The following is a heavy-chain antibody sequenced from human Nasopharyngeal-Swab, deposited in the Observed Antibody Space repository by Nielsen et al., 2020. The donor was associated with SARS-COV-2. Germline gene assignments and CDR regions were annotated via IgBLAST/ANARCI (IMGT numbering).Heavy chain of an antibody. CDR3: ASLGLTMVRGVSGMDV. D-gene: IGHD3-10*01. CDR2: INHSGST. Sequence: SETLSLTCAVYGGSFSGYYWSWIRQPPGKGLEWIGEINHSGSTNYNPSLKSRVTISVDTSKNPFSLKLSSVTAADTAVYYCASLGLTMVRGVSGMDVWGQGITVTVSS. J-gene: IGHJ6*02. CDR1: GGSFSGYY. V-gene: IGHV4-34*01.